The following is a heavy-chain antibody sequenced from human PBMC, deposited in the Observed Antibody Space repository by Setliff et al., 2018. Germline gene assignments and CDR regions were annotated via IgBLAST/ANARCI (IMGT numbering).Heavy chain of an antibody. CDR2: MNPNSGNT. V-gene: IGHV1-8*02. CDR3: ARTNNYYDSSGYYYVIDY. J-gene: IGHJ4*02. CDR1: GYTFTSYG. Sequence: ASVKVSCKASGYTFTSYGINWVRQATGQGLEWMGWMNPNSGNTGYAQKFQGRVTMTRNTSISTAYMELSSLRSEDTAVYYCARTNNYYDSSGYYYVIDYWGQGTLVTVSS. D-gene: IGHD3-22*01.